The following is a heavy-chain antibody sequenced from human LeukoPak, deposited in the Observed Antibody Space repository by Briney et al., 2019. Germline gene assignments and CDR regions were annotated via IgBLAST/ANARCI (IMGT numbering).Heavy chain of an antibody. CDR1: GGSISNYY. Sequence: PSETLSLTCSVSGGSISNYYWSWIRQPPGKGLEWIGYIYERGNTDYNPSLKSRVTISVDTSKNQFALKLTSVTAADTAAYSCARDRELGYWGQGILVTVTS. D-gene: IGHD2/OR15-2a*01. V-gene: IGHV4-59*01. CDR2: IYERGNT. CDR3: ARDRELGY. J-gene: IGHJ4*02.